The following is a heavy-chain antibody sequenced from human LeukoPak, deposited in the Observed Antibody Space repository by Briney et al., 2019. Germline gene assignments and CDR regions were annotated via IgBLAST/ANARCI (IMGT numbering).Heavy chain of an antibody. D-gene: IGHD2-2*02. V-gene: IGHV6-1*01. Sequence: SQTLSLTCAISGDSVSSNSAAWNWIRQSPSRGLEWLGRTYYRSKWYNDYAVSVKSRITINQDTYKNKFSLQLNSVTPEDTAVYYCARDIHLERYCSSTSCYTGGESFDYWGQGTLVTVSS. CDR2: TYYRSKWYN. J-gene: IGHJ4*02. CDR1: GDSVSSNSAA. CDR3: ARDIHLERYCSSTSCYTGGESFDY.